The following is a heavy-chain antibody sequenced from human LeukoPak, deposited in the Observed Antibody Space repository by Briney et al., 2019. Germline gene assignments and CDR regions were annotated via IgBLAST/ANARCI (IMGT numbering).Heavy chain of an antibody. J-gene: IGHJ5*02. CDR1: GGSISSSSYY. CDR2: IYYSGST. CDR3: ARILRGPRRNWFDP. V-gene: IGHV4-39*07. Sequence: SETLSLTCTVSGGSISSSSYYWGWIRQPPGKGLEWIGSIYYSGSTYYNPSLKSRVTISVDTSKNQFSLKLSSVTAADTAVYYCARILRGPRRNWFDPWGQGTLVTVSS. D-gene: IGHD3-3*01.